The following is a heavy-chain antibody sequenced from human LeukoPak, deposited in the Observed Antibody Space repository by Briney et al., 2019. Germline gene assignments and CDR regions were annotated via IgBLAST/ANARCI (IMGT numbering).Heavy chain of an antibody. J-gene: IGHJ4*02. CDR1: GGSISSYY. Sequence: SETLCLTCTVPGGSISSYYWSWIRQPAGKGLEWIGRIYTSGSTNYNPSLKSRVTMSVDTSKNHFSLKLSSVTAADTAVYYCASEGVSSGWSRFDYWGQGTLVTVSS. CDR2: IYTSGST. V-gene: IGHV4-4*07. CDR3: ASEGVSSGWSRFDY. D-gene: IGHD6-19*01.